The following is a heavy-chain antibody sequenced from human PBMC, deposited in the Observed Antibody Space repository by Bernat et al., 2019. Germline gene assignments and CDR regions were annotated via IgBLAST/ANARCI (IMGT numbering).Heavy chain of an antibody. CDR2: ISYDGSNK. D-gene: IGHD6-6*01. CDR1: GFTFSSYG. CDR3: AKERYSSSSQQESD. V-gene: IGHV3-30*18. Sequence: QVQLVESGGGVVQPGRSLRLSCAASGFTFSSYGMPWVRQAPGKGLEWVAVISYDGSNKYYADSVKGRFTISRDNSKNTLYLQMNSLRAEDTAVYYCAKERYSSSSQQESDWGQRTLVTVSS. J-gene: IGHJ4*02.